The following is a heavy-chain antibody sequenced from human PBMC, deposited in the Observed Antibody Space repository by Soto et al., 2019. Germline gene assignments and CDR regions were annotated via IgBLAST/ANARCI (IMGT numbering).Heavy chain of an antibody. Sequence: ASVKVSCKASGYTFTSYGISWVRQAPGQGLEWMGWISAYNGNTNYAQKLQGRVTMTTDTSTSTAYMELSSLRSEDTAVYYCARETTLIDAFDIWGQGTMVTVSS. D-gene: IGHD1-1*01. CDR2: ISAYNGNT. CDR3: ARETTLIDAFDI. V-gene: IGHV1-18*01. CDR1: GYTFTSYG. J-gene: IGHJ3*02.